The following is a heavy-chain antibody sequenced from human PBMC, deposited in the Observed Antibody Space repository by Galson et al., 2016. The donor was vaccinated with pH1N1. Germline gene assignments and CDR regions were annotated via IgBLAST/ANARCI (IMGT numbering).Heavy chain of an antibody. D-gene: IGHD3-10*01. Sequence: PALVNPTQTLTLTCTFSGFSINSSGMGVGWIRQPPGQALEWLAVIYWDDDKRYSLSLKSRLTISKDTPKNQVVLTMTNMDPVDTGTYYCAHREVMITNAFDFWGRGTMVTVSS. CDR3: AHREVMITNAFDF. V-gene: IGHV2-5*08. CDR1: GFSINSSGMG. J-gene: IGHJ3*01. CDR2: IYWDDDK.